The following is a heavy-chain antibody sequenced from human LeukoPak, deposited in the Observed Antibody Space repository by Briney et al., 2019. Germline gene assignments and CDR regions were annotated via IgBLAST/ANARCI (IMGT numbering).Heavy chain of an antibody. CDR1: GGTFSSCA. Sequence: ASVKVSCKASGGTFSSCAISWVRQAPGQGLEWMGWISAYNGNTNYAQKLQGRVTMTTDTSTSTAYMELRSLRSDDTAVYYCARDERNHHDSSGYYTRAGVDYWGQGTLVTVSS. V-gene: IGHV1-18*01. CDR2: ISAYNGNT. J-gene: IGHJ4*02. D-gene: IGHD3-22*01. CDR3: ARDERNHHDSSGYYTRAGVDY.